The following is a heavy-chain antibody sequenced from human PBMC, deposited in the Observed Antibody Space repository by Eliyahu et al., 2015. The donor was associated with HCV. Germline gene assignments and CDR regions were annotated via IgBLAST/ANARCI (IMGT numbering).Heavy chain of an antibody. D-gene: IGHD4-17*01. CDR2: LYSTGYT. Sequence: VESGGGLIQPGGSLRLSCAASGTGAXFNYMSWVRQAPGKGLEWVSTLYSTGYTYYTDSVKGRFTISRDNSKNTLYLQMNRLRVEDTAVYFCATDGAATVTTAFDYWGQGTLVTVSS. CDR3: ATDGAATVTTAFDY. J-gene: IGHJ4*02. V-gene: IGHV3-53*01. CDR1: GTGAXFNY.